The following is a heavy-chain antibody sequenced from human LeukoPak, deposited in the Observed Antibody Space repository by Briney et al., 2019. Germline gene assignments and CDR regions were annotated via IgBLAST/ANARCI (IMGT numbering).Heavy chain of an antibody. D-gene: IGHD3-10*01. Sequence: PSQTLSLTCAVSGGSISSGGYSWSWIRQPPGKGLEWIGYIYHSGSTYYNPSLKSRVTISVDRSKNQFSLKLSSVTAADTAVYYCAREGLKVRGALDYWGQGTLVTVSS. CDR3: AREGLKVRGALDY. CDR2: IYHSGST. CDR1: GGSISSGGYS. J-gene: IGHJ4*02. V-gene: IGHV4-30-2*01.